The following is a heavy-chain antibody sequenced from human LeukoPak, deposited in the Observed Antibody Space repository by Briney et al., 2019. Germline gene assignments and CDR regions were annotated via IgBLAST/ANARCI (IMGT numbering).Heavy chain of an antibody. Sequence: GPSVNVSCKASGYTLTGFLMRWVRQAPGQGREGRGWNSPNSGDTKYTQDFQGRVPMTRDTSISTAYMGVSRLRSDDTAVYYCVRGLTTVATWLYLWGRGTLVTVSS. CDR2: NSPNSGDT. CDR3: VRGLTTVATWLYL. J-gene: IGHJ2*01. CDR1: GYTLTGFL. V-gene: IGHV1-2*02. D-gene: IGHD4-23*01.